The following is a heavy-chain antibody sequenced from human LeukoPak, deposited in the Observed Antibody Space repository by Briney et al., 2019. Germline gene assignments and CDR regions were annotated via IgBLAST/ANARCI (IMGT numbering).Heavy chain of an antibody. D-gene: IGHD6-13*01. CDR3: AKGIRSSWYDPFDY. J-gene: IGHJ4*02. V-gene: IGHV3-30-3*01. CDR1: GFTFSSYA. Sequence: GGSLRLSCAASGFTFSSYAMHWVRQAPGKGLEWVAVISYDGSNKYYADSVKGRFTISRDNSKNTPYLQMNSLRAEDTAVYYCAKGIRSSWYDPFDYWGQGTLVTVSS. CDR2: ISYDGSNK.